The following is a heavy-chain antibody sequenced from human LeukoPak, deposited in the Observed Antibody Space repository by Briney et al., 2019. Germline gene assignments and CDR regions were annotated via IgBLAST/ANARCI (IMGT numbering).Heavy chain of an antibody. V-gene: IGHV4-31*03. D-gene: IGHD3-22*01. Sequence: SETLSLTCTVSVGSIISGGYYWSWIRQHPGKGLEWLGYIYYSGSTYYNPSLKSRVTISVDTSKNQFSLKLSSVTAADTAVYYCARAPLYYYDSSGYYGPFDYWGQGTLVTVSS. CDR3: ARAPLYYYDSSGYYGPFDY. J-gene: IGHJ4*02. CDR2: IYYSGST. CDR1: VGSIISGGYY.